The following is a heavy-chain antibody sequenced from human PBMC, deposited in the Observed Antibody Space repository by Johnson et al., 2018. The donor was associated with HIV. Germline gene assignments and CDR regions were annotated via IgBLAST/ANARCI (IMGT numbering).Heavy chain of an antibody. D-gene: IGHD6-6*01. V-gene: IGHV3-30*03. Sequence: QVQLVESGGGVVQPGRSLRLSCAASGFTFSDYYMSWIRQAPGKGLEWVAVISYDGSDKDYADSVKGRFTISRDNSKNTLYLQMNSLRAEDTAVYYCARDRHSSSFDAFDIWGQGTMVTVSS. CDR3: ARDRHSSSFDAFDI. J-gene: IGHJ3*02. CDR2: ISYDGSDK. CDR1: GFTFSDYY.